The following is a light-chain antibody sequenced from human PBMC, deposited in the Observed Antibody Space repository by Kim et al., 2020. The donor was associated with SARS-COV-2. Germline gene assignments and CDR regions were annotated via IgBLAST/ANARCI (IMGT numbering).Light chain of an antibody. J-gene: IGKJ5*01. V-gene: IGKV3-15*01. CDR2: GAS. CDR3: QQYNNWPRT. Sequence: EIVMTQSPATLSVSPGERATLSCRASQSVSSNLAWYQQKPGQAPRLLIYGASTRATGIPARFSGSGSGTEFTLTISSLQSEDFAVYYCQQYNNWPRTFCQETRLEI. CDR1: QSVSSN.